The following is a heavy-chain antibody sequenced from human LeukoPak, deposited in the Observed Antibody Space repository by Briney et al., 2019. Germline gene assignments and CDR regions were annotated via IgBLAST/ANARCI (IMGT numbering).Heavy chain of an antibody. J-gene: IGHJ3*02. CDR2: IIPIFGTA. CDR1: GGTFSSYA. V-gene: IGHV1-69*13. Sequence: GASVKVSCKASGGTFSSYAISWVRQAPGQGLEWMGGIIPIFGTANYAQKFQGRVTITADESTSTAYMELSSLRSEDTAVYYCARTLRMADKFDAFDIWGQGTMVTVSS. D-gene: IGHD4-17*01. CDR3: ARTLRMADKFDAFDI.